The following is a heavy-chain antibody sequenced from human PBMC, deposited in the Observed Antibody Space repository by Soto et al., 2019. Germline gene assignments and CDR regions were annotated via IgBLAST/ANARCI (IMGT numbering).Heavy chain of an antibody. CDR3: ARDLRSGWYS. J-gene: IGHJ4*02. D-gene: IGHD6-19*01. Sequence: LSLTCAVPGYSISSGYYWGWIRQPPGKGLEWIGSIYHSGSTYYNPSLKSRVTISVDTSKNHFSLKLSSVTAADTAVYYCARDLRSGWYSWGQVTLVTVSS. CDR1: GYSISSGYY. CDR2: IYHSGST. V-gene: IGHV4-38-2*02.